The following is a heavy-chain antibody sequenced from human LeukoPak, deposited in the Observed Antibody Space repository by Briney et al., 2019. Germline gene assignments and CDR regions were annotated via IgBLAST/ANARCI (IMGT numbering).Heavy chain of an antibody. CDR2: IKRDESEK. V-gene: IGHV3-7*01. D-gene: IGHD2-2*01. CDR1: EFTLSNYE. CDR3: ATSERVVVPAVFIDY. J-gene: IGHJ4*02. Sequence: PGGSLRLSCVASEFTLSNYEMNWVRRAPGKGLEWVANIKRDESEKYYVDSVKGRFTISRDNAKNSLYLQMNSLTAEDTGVYYCATSERVVVPAVFIDYWGQGTPVTVSS.